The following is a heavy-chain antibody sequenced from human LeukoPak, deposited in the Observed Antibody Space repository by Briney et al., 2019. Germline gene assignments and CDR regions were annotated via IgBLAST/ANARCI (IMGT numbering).Heavy chain of an antibody. J-gene: IGHJ4*02. CDR1: GYSFTSYW. CDR2: IYPGDSDT. V-gene: IGHV5-51*01. CDR3: ARLMGDSSGYYYFDY. Sequence: GESLKISCKGSGYSFTSYWIGWVRQMPGKGLEWMGIIYPGDSDTRYSPSFQGQVTISADKSISTAYLQWSSLKASDTAMYYCARLMGDSSGYYYFDYWGQGTLVTVSS. D-gene: IGHD3-22*01.